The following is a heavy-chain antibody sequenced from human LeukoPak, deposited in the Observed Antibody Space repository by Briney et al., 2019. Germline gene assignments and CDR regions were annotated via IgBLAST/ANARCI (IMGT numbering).Heavy chain of an antibody. V-gene: IGHV4-39*01. Sequence: PSETLSLTCTVSGGSINSNNYYWGWIRQPPGKGLEWIGSIYSSGSAYCNPSLKSRVTISVDTSKNQFSLRLSSVTAADTAVYYCAKNVGPTGGSNWFDPWGQGTLVTVSS. CDR3: AKNVGPTGGSNWFDP. CDR2: IYSSGSA. D-gene: IGHD1-1*01. J-gene: IGHJ5*02. CDR1: GGSINSNNYY.